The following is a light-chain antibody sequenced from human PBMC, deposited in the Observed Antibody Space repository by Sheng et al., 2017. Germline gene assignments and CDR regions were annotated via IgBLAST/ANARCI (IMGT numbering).Light chain of an antibody. V-gene: IGLV1-40*01. CDR1: SSNIGAGYD. CDR3: QSYDSSLSVLVV. CDR2: GNS. J-gene: IGLJ2*01. Sequence: QPVLTQPPSVSGAPGQRVTISCTGSSSNIGAGYDVHWYQQLPGTAPKLLIYGNSNRPSGVPDRFSGSKSGTSASLAITGLQAEDEADYYCQSYDSSLSVLVVFGGGTKLTV.